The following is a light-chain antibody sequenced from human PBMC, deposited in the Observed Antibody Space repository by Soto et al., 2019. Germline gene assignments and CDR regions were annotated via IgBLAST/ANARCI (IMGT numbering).Light chain of an antibody. Sequence: QSVLTQPPSASGTPGQRVTMSCSGSSSNIGSNSVYWYQQLPGTAPTLLIYRSNQRPSGVPDRFSGSKSGTSASLAISGLRSEDEADYYCAAWDDSLSGPVFGGGTQLTVL. J-gene: IGLJ7*01. CDR2: RSN. CDR1: SSNIGSNS. CDR3: AAWDDSLSGPV. V-gene: IGLV1-47*01.